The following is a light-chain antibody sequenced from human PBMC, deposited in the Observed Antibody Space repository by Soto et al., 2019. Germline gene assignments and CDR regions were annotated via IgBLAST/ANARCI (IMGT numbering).Light chain of an antibody. Sequence: DIQMTQSPSSLSASVGDRVTITCQASPDISNYLNWYQQKPGKAPKLLIYDASNLETGVPSRCIGSGSWTDFTVTISSLKTEDIATYYCQQYDNLPLTFGGGTKVEIK. CDR1: PDISNY. CDR2: DAS. J-gene: IGKJ4*01. V-gene: IGKV1-33*01. CDR3: QQYDNLPLT.